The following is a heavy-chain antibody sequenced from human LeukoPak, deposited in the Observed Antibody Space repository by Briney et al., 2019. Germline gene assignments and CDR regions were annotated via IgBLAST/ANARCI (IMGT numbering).Heavy chain of an antibody. CDR3: AKARVPGGQWLASY. CDR1: GFTFSSYG. D-gene: IGHD6-19*01. J-gene: IGHJ4*02. Sequence: GGSLRLSCAASGFTFSSYGMSWVRQAPGKGLEWVSAISGSGGSTYYADSVKGRFTISRDNSKNTLYLQMNSLRAEDTAVYYCAKARVPGGQWLASYWGQGTLVTVSS. CDR2: ISGSGGST. V-gene: IGHV3-23*01.